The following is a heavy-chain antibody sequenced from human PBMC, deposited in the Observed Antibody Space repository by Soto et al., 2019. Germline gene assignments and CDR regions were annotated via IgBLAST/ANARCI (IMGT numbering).Heavy chain of an antibody. Sequence: QVQTVQSGAEVKKPGSSVKVSCKASGGTFSGNTISWVRQAPGQGLEWMGSIIPMLDVTNYAQKFQGRATITADKSTSTAFMEVTSLRSEDTAVYFCATHDYGDYLFDDWGQGTLVTVSS. V-gene: IGHV1-69*02. J-gene: IGHJ4*02. CDR3: ATHDYGDYLFDD. CDR2: IIPMLDVT. CDR1: GGTFSGNT. D-gene: IGHD4-17*01.